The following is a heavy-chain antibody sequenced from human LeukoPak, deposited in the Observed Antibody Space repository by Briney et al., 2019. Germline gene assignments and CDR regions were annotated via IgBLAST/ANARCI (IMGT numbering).Heavy chain of an antibody. CDR3: AKDGTQQLVPTNYYYYYMDV. D-gene: IGHD6-13*01. V-gene: IGHV3-23*01. CDR1: VFTFSSYA. J-gene: IGHJ6*03. CDR2: ISGSGGST. Sequence: PGGSLRLSCAASVFTFSSYAMSWVRQAPGKGLEWVSAISGSGGSTYYADSVKGRFTISRDNSKNTLYLQMNSLRAEDTAVYYCAKDGTQQLVPTNYYYYYMDVWGKGTTVTVSS.